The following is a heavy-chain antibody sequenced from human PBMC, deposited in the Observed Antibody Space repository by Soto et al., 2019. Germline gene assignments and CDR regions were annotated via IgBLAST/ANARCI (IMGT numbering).Heavy chain of an antibody. V-gene: IGHV4-34*01. Sequence: SETLSLTCAVYGGSFRGYYWGWVRQPPGKGLEWIGEINHSGSTNYNPSLKSRVTISVDTSKNQFSLKLSSVTAADTAVYYCARRLYLHPRVGSGWFDPWGQGTLDTVSS. D-gene: IGHD1-26*01. CDR2: INHSGST. CDR1: GGSFRGYY. CDR3: ARRLYLHPRVGSGWFDP. J-gene: IGHJ5*02.